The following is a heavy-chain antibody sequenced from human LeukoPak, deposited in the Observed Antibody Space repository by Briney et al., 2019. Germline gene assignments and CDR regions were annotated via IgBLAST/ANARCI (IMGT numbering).Heavy chain of an antibody. CDR2: ISSSSSTI. D-gene: IGHD3-22*01. V-gene: IGHV3-48*01. J-gene: IGHJ4*02. CDR3: AGDSSVKQPTRYNC. CDR1: GFTFSSYS. Sequence: GGSLRLSRAASGFTFSSYSMNWVRQAPGKGLEWVSYISSSSSTIYYADSVKGRFTISRDNAKNSLYLQMNSLRAEDTAVYYWAGDSSVKQPTRYNCWGQGTLVSVSS.